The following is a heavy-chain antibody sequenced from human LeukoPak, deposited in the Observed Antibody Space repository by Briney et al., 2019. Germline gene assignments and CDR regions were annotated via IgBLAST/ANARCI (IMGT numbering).Heavy chain of an antibody. J-gene: IGHJ5*02. CDR2: IYYSGNT. V-gene: IGHV4-59*08. CDR3: ARHPWGDENWFDP. Sequence: SETLSLTCTVSGGSISNYYWSWIRQPPGKGLEWIGYIYYSGNTNYNPSLKSRVTISVDTSRNQFSLKLSSVTAADSAVYYCARHPWGDENWFDPWGQGSLVTVSS. D-gene: IGHD3-16*01. CDR1: GGSISNYY.